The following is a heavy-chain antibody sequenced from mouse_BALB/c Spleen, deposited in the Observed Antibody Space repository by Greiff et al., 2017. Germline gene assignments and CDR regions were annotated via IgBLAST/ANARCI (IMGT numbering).Heavy chain of an antibody. D-gene: IGHD2-1*01. CDR1: GYAFSSSW. J-gene: IGHJ4*01. V-gene: IGHV1-82*01. Sequence: VQLQQSGPELVKPGASVKISCKASGYAFSSSWMNWVKQRPGQGLEWIGRIYPGDGDTNYNGKFKGKATLTADKSSSTAYMQLSSLTSVDSAVYFCARRGGKGAMDYWGQGTSVTVSS. CDR3: ARRGGKGAMDY. CDR2: IYPGDGDT.